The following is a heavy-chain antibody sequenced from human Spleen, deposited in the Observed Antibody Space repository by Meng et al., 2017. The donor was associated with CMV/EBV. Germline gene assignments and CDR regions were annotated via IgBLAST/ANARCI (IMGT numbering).Heavy chain of an antibody. CDR1: GVTFSSDW. J-gene: IGHJ4*02. CDR2: INSDGSST. CDR3: AKRGDYFDY. V-gene: IGHV3-74*01. Sequence: RLSCADSGVTFSSDWMHWVRQDTGKGLVWVSRINSDGSSTRYADSVKGRFTISRDNSRNTLYLQMNSLRAEDTALYYCAKRGDYFDYWGQGTLVTVSS. D-gene: IGHD3-16*01.